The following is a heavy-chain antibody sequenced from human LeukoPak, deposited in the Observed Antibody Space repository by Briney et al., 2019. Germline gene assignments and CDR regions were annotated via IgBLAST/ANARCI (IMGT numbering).Heavy chain of an antibody. CDR3: AREGTDYGDYKNWFDP. CDR2: IWYDGSSK. CDR1: GSTFSSFA. V-gene: IGHV3-33*01. D-gene: IGHD4-17*01. J-gene: IGHJ5*02. Sequence: GGSLRLSCAASGSTFSSFAIHWVRRVPGKGLEWVAAIWYDGSSKYYVDSVKGRFTISRDNSKNTVYLQMNSLRAEDTAVYYCAREGTDYGDYKNWFDPWGQGTLVTVSS.